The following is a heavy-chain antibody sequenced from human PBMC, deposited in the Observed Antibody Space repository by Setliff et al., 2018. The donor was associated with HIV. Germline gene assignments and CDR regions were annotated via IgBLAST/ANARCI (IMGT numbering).Heavy chain of an antibody. D-gene: IGHD3-10*01. V-gene: IGHV1-46*01. J-gene: IGHJ4*02. CDR3: ARDYYYYGSGSFGLDY. CDR2: INPSGGST. CDR1: GYSFTSYY. Sequence: ASVKVSCKASGYSFTSYYMYWVRQAPGQGLEWMGIINPSGGSTSYAQKFQGRVTMTRDTSTSTAYMELSSLRSEDTAVYYCARDYYYYGSGSFGLDYWGQGTPVTVSS.